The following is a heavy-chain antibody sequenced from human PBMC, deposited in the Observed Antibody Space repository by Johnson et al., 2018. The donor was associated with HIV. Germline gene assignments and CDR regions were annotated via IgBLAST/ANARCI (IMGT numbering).Heavy chain of an antibody. CDR3: TTDQGYYGDAFDI. V-gene: IGHV3-15*01. D-gene: IGHD3-10*01. CDR2: IKSKPDGGTP. J-gene: IGHJ3*02. Sequence: VQLVEPRGGFVKPGGSLRLSCAASGFTFSNAWMSWVRQAPGKGLEWVGRIKSKPDGGTPDYAAPVKGRFTISSDDSKNTLYLQMNSLKTEDTAVYYCTTDQGYYGDAFDIWGQGTMVTVSS. CDR1: GFTFSNAW.